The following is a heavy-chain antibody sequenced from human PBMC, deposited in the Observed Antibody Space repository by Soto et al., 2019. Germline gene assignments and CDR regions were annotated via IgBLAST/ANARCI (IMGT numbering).Heavy chain of an antibody. Sequence: SETLSLTCTVSGGSISSSSYYWGWIRQPPGKGLEWIGSIYYSGSTYYNPSLKSRVTISVDTSKNQFSLKLSSVTAADTAVYYCARQPRDYDAFDIWGQGTMVTVSS. CDR2: IYYSGST. CDR1: GGSISSSSYY. D-gene: IGHD4-17*01. J-gene: IGHJ3*02. V-gene: IGHV4-39*01. CDR3: ARQPRDYDAFDI.